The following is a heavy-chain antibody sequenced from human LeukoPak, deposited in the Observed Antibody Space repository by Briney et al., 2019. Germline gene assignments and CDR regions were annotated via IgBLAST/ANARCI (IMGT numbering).Heavy chain of an antibody. CDR2: IYHSGST. D-gene: IGHD2-2*01. V-gene: IGHV4-38-2*01. J-gene: IGHJ4*02. CDR3: ARHGIECSSTNCYWATVRY. CDR1: GGSFSGYY. Sequence: SETLSLTCAVYGGSFSGYYWGWIRQPPGKGLGWIGSIYHSGSTYYNPSLKSRVTISVDTSKNQFSLKLSSVTAADTAVYYCARHGIECSSTNCYWATVRYWGQGTLVTVSS.